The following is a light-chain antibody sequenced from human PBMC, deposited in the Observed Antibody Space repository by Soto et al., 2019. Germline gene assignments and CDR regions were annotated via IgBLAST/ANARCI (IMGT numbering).Light chain of an antibody. J-gene: IGKJ1*01. V-gene: IGKV3-20*01. CDR2: GTS. CDR3: QQYGSSSQT. Sequence: EIVLTQSPGTLSLSPGERATLSCRASQSVDSRYLAWYQQKPGQAPRLLIYGTSNRATGIPDRFSGSGSGTDFTLTISRLEPEDFAVYNCQQYGSSSQTFGQGTKVEIK. CDR1: QSVDSRY.